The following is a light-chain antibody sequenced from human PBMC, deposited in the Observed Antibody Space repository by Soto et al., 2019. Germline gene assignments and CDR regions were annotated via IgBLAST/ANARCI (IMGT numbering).Light chain of an antibody. Sequence: SYELTQPPSVSVAPGQTARITCGGNNIGSTSVHWYQQRPGQAPVLVAYDESDRPSGIPERFSGSNSGNTATLTISRVEAGDEADYYCQVWDSSSDHVVFGGGTKVTVL. CDR3: QVWDSSSDHVV. J-gene: IGLJ2*01. CDR1: NIGSTS. V-gene: IGLV3-21*02. CDR2: DES.